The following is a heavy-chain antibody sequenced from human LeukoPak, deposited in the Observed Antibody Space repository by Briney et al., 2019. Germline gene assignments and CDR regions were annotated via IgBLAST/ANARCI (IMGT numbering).Heavy chain of an antibody. J-gene: IGHJ4*02. CDR2: ISSSSSYI. V-gene: IGHV3-21*01. D-gene: IGHD4-23*01. CDR1: GSTFSSYS. Sequence: GGSLRLSCAASGSTFSSYSMNWVRQAPGKGLEWVSSISSSSSYIYYADSVKGRFTISRDNAKNSLYLQMNSLRAEDTAVYYCARDTYGGNSFYGADYWGQGTLVTASS. CDR3: ARDTYGGNSFYGADY.